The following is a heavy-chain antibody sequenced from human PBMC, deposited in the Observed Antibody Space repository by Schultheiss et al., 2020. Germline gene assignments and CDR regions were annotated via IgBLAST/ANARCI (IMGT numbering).Heavy chain of an antibody. D-gene: IGHD3-22*01. V-gene: IGHV4-39*07. CDR3: ASFLRYYYDTSGYYDKYHFDY. CDR1: GGSIRNTTYF. J-gene: IGHJ4*02. Sequence: SQTLSLTCTVSGGSIRNTTYFWGWIRQPPGKGLEWIGSIHYSGNTYYNPSLKSRVIISVDTSKNQFSLKLSSVTAADTAVYFCASFLRYYYDTSGYYDKYHFDYWGQGTLVTVSS. CDR2: IHYSGNT.